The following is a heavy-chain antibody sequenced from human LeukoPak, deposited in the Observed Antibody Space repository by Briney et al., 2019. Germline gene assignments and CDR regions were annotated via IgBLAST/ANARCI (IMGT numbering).Heavy chain of an antibody. CDR2: IGPYNGNT. D-gene: IGHD3-10*01. CDR3: ARGHIGVPFDY. J-gene: IGHJ4*02. Sequence: GASVKVSCKASGHTFTTYGISWVRQAPGQGLEWMGWIGPYNGNTNSGQKVQGRVTMTTDTSTSKAYMELRSLRSDDTAVYYCARGHIGVPFDYWGQGTLVTVSS. V-gene: IGHV1-18*01. CDR1: GHTFTTYG.